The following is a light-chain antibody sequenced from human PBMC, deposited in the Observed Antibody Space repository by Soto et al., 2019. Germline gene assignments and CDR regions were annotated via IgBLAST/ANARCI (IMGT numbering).Light chain of an antibody. V-gene: IGKV1-5*03. J-gene: IGKJ4*01. CDR1: QSINNW. CDR2: KAS. CDR3: QQYDSYPFT. Sequence: DIQMTQSPSTLSASEGDRVTITCRASQSINNWLAWYQQKPGKAPKLLISKASNLKSGVPSRFSGTGSGTECTLTISSLQHDDFASYYCQQYDSYPFTFGGGTKVEI.